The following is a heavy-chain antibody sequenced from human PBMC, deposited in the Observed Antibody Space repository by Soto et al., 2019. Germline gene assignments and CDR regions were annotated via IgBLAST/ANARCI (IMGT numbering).Heavy chain of an antibody. V-gene: IGHV3-48*02. CDR3: ARGGAGRPDY. CDR2: ISSGTPTT. CDR1: GFTFSSYG. Sequence: VQLVNSGGGLVQPGGSLRLSCAASGFTFSSYGMNWVRRAPGKGLEWVSYISSGTPTTNYADSVKGRFTISRDNAKSSLYLQLNSLRDDDTAVYYCARGGAGRPDYWGQGTLVIVSS. J-gene: IGHJ4*02. D-gene: IGHD6-13*01.